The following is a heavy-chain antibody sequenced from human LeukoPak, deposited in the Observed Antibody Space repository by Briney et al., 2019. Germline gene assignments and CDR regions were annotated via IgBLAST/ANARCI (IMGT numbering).Heavy chain of an antibody. CDR2: IHYSGSA. Sequence: SDTLSLTCGVSGYSISSSNWWGWIRQPSGKGLEWIGYIHYSGSAYYNPSLKSRVTMSVDTSKNQFSLKLNSVTAVDTAVYYCASRMYGSSGRYFHHWGQGTLVTVSS. CDR1: GYSISSSNW. CDR3: ASRMYGSSGRYFHH. D-gene: IGHD6-13*01. J-gene: IGHJ1*01. V-gene: IGHV4-28*01.